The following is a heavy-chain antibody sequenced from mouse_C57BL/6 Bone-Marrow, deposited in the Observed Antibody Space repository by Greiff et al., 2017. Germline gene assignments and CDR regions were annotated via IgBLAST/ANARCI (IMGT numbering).Heavy chain of an antibody. D-gene: IGHD2-3*01. V-gene: IGHV1-53*01. CDR2: IKPSSGGT. CDR1: GYSFTDYN. CDR3: ARWAPLDDDGYFYWYFDV. Sequence: QVQLQQSGPELVKPGASVKISCKASGYSFTDYNMNWVKQRPGQGLEWIGNIKPSSGGTNYNEKFKNKATLTVDKSSSTAYMQLSSLTSEDSAVYYCARWAPLDDDGYFYWYFDVWGTGTTVTVSS. J-gene: IGHJ1*03.